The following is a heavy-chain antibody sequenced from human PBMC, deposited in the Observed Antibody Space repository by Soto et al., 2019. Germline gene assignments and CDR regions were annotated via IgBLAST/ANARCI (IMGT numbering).Heavy chain of an antibody. Sequence: QVQLQQSCPGLVKPSQTLSLTCTVSGDSVNSGRYYWHWIRQLPGKGLEWIGYIFYRGTTYYNPSLMSRVTISLDTSKNDLSLKLTSVTVADTAVYFCARGWLRVPGTYDSWGQGTLVTVSS. V-gene: IGHV4-31*03. CDR2: IFYRGTT. J-gene: IGHJ4*02. CDR3: ARGWLRVPGTYDS. CDR1: GDSVNSGRYY. D-gene: IGHD5-12*01.